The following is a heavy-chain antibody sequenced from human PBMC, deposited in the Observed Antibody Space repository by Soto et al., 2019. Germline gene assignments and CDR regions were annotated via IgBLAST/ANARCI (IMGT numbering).Heavy chain of an antibody. V-gene: IGHV3-23*01. Sequence: GGSLRLSCAASGFTFSSYAMSWVRQAPGKGLEWVSAISGSGGSTYYADSMKGRFTISRDNSKNTLYLQMNSLRAEDTAVYYCAKDGIVVVVAATDYWGQGTLVTVSS. D-gene: IGHD2-15*01. CDR2: ISGSGGST. CDR1: GFTFSSYA. J-gene: IGHJ4*02. CDR3: AKDGIVVVVAATDY.